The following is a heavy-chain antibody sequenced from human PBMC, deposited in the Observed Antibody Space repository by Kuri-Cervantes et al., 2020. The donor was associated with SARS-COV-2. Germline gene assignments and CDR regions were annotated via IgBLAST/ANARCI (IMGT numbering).Heavy chain of an antibody. J-gene: IGHJ4*02. V-gene: IGHV4-59*01. CDR1: GGSISSYY. Sequence: SETLSPTCTVSGGSISSYYWSWIRQPPGKGLEWIGYIYYSGSTNYNPSLKSRVTISVDTSKNQFSLKLSSVTAADTAVYYCARGPSRGCSGGSCYWFYFDYWGQGTLVTVSS. CDR2: IYYSGST. D-gene: IGHD2-15*01. CDR3: ARGPSRGCSGGSCYWFYFDY.